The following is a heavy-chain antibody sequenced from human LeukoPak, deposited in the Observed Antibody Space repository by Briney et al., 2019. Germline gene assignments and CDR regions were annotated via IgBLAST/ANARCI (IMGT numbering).Heavy chain of an antibody. CDR2: INHSGST. V-gene: IGHV4-34*01. Sequence: SETLSLTCAVYGGSFSGYYWSWIRQPPGKGLEWIGEINHSGSTNYNPSLKSRVTISVDTSKNQFSLKLSSVTAADTAVYYCARLSSIAAAGYDAFDIWGQGTMVTVSS. D-gene: IGHD6-13*01. CDR1: GGSFSGYY. CDR3: ARLSSIAAAGYDAFDI. J-gene: IGHJ3*02.